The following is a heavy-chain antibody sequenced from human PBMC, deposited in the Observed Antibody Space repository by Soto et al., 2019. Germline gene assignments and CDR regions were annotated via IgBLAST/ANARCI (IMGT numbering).Heavy chain of an antibody. D-gene: IGHD4-4*01. CDR1: GFTFSSYA. CDR2: ISYDGSNK. V-gene: IGHV3-30-3*01. Sequence: QVQLVESGGGVVQPGRSLRLSCAASGFTFSSYAMHWVRQAPGKGLEWVAVISYDGSNKYYADSVKGRFTISRDNSKNTLYLQMNSLRAEDTAVYYCATTEGNAFDIWGQGTMVPVSS. J-gene: IGHJ3*02. CDR3: ATTEGNAFDI.